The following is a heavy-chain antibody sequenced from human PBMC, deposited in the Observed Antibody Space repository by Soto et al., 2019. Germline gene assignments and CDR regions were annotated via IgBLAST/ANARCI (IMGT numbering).Heavy chain of an antibody. CDR1: GESISSSSYY. Sequence: SETLSLTCIVSGESISSSSYYWGWIRQPPGKGLEWIGSIYYSGSTYYNPPFKSRVTISIDTSKNQFSLKLSSVTATDTAVYYCARQRTTVVTQDYFDDWGQGALVTVSS. V-gene: IGHV4-39*01. J-gene: IGHJ4*02. CDR3: ARQRTTVVTQDYFDD. CDR2: IYYSGST. D-gene: IGHD2-21*02.